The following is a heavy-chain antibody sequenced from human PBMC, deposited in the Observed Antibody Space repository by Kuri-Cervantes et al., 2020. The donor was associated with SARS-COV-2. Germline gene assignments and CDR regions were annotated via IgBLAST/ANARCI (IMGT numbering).Heavy chain of an antibody. CDR3: AKILKDYYDILTGYNRGGMDV. CDR1: KFTFSNYW. D-gene: IGHD3-9*01. V-gene: IGHV3-7*01. CDR2: IKQDGSVK. J-gene: IGHJ6*02. Sequence: GGSRRLSCAASKFTFSNYWMNWVRQAPGKGLEWVANIKQDGSVKYYVDSVKGRFTISRDNAKNSLYLQMNSLRAEDTALYYCAKILKDYYDILTGYNRGGMDVWGQGTTVTVSS.